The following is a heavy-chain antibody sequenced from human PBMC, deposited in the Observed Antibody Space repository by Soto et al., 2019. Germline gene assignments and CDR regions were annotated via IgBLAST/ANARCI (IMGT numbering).Heavy chain of an antibody. Sequence: GGSLRLSCAASGFTFSSYAMHWVRQAPGKGLEWVAVISYDGSNKYYADSVKGRFTISRDNSKNTLYLQMNSLRAEDTAVYYCARPNPKTGFVYFDYWGQGTLVTVSS. CDR3: ARPNPKTGFVYFDY. J-gene: IGHJ4*02. CDR2: ISYDGSNK. D-gene: IGHD1-1*01. V-gene: IGHV3-30*04. CDR1: GFTFSSYA.